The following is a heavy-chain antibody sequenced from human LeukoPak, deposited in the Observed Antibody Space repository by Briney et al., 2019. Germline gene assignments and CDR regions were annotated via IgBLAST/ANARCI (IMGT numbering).Heavy chain of an antibody. CDR3: AKSTWSTYYFDY. V-gene: IGHV3-21*06. CDR2: ISSSSSYI. CDR1: GFTFTSYT. Sequence: GGSLRLSCAASGFTFTSYTMNWVRQAPGKGLEWVSSISSSSSYIYYADSVKGRFTISRDNAKNSLYLQMNSLRAEDTAVYYCAKSTWSTYYFDYWGQGILVTVSS. D-gene: IGHD5/OR15-5a*01. J-gene: IGHJ4*02.